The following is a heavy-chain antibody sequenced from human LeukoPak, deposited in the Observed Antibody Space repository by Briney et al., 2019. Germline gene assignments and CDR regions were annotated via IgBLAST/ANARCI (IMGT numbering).Heavy chain of an antibody. Sequence: SGTLSLTCAVSGGSISSSNWWSWVRQPPGKGLEWIGEIYHSGSTNYNPSLKSRVTISVDKSKNQFSLKLSSVTAADTAVYYCARVPALMVRGWHEQWRSDYWGQGTLVTVSS. D-gene: IGHD3-10*01. CDR1: GGSISSSNW. CDR2: IYHSGST. J-gene: IGHJ4*02. CDR3: ARVPALMVRGWHEQWRSDY. V-gene: IGHV4-4*02.